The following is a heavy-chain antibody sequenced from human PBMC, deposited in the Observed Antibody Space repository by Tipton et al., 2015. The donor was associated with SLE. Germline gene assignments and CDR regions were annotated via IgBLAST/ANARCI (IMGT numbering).Heavy chain of an antibody. J-gene: IGHJ3*02. CDR3: ARVLYYYDSSGSTGAFDI. CDR2: INHSGST. Sequence: TLSLTCAVYGGSFSGYYWSWIRQPPGKGLEWIGEINHSGSTNYNPSLKSRGTISVDTSKNQFSLKLSSVTAADTAVYYCARVLYYYDSSGSTGAFDIWGQGTMVTVSS. D-gene: IGHD3-22*01. V-gene: IGHV4-34*01. CDR1: GGSFSGYY.